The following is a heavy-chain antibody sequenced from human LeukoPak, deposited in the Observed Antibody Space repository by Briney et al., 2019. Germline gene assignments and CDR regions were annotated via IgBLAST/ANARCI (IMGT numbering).Heavy chain of an antibody. J-gene: IGHJ3*02. CDR3: VTHFDSSGPDAFDI. V-gene: IGHV1-24*01. CDR2: VDPEDGET. D-gene: IGHD3-22*01. Sequence: GASVNVSCKASGHTLTEISMHWVRQAPGKGFEWMGGVDPEDGETIYAQKFQGRVTMTDDPSTDTAYMELSSLRSEDTAVYYCVTHFDSSGPDAFDIWGQGTMVTVSS. CDR1: GHTLTEIS.